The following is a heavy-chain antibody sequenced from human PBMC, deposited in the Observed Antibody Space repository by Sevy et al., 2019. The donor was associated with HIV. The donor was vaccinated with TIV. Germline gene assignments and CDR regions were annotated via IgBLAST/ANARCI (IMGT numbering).Heavy chain of an antibody. D-gene: IGHD3-22*01. J-gene: IGHJ3*02. CDR2: ISGSGDST. V-gene: IGHV3-23*01. CDR3: AKDRYDGSGYYPEGAFDI. Sequence: GGSLRLSCAASGFTFSSYAMNWVRQAPGKGLEWVSTISGSGDSTYYGDSVKGRFTISRDNSKNTVYLQMSSLRAENTALYYCAKDRYDGSGYYPEGAFDIWGQGTKVTVSS. CDR1: GFTFSSYA.